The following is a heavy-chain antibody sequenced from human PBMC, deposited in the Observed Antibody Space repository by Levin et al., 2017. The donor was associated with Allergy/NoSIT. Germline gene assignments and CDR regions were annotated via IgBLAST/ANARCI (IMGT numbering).Heavy chain of an antibody. V-gene: IGHV3-30*18. Sequence: GESLKISCAASGFTFSSYGMHWVRQAPGKGLEWVAVISYDGSNKYYADSVKGRFTISRDNSKNTLYLQMNSLRAEDTAVYYCAKDGGYSYGYDYWGQGTLVTVSS. J-gene: IGHJ4*02. CDR3: AKDGGYSYGYDY. D-gene: IGHD5-18*01. CDR1: GFTFSSYG. CDR2: ISYDGSNK.